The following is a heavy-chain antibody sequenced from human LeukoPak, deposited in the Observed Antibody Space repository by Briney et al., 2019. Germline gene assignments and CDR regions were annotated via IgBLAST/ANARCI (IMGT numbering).Heavy chain of an antibody. CDR3: ARHAGYFDWAMDV. J-gene: IGHJ6*02. CDR1: GGSISSGGYY. V-gene: IGHV4-31*03. CDR2: IYYSGST. D-gene: IGHD3-9*01. Sequence: SQTLSLTCTVSGGSISSGGYYWSWIRQHPGKGLEWIGYIYYSGSTYYNPSLKSRVTISVDTSKNQFSLKLSSVTAADTAVYYCARHAGYFDWAMDVWGQGTTVTVSS.